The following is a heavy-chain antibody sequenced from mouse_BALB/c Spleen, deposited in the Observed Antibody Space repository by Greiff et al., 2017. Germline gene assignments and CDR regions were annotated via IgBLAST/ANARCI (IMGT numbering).Heavy chain of an antibody. CDR2: ISSGSSTI. CDR1: GFTFSSFG. CDR3: ARSRKIRITTATGYAMDY. D-gene: IGHD1-2*01. V-gene: IGHV5-17*02. J-gene: IGHJ4*01. Sequence: EVQRVESGGGLVQPGGSRKLSCAASGFTFSSFGMHWVRQAPEKGLEWVAYISSGSSTIYYADTVKGRFTISRDNPKNTLFLQMTSLRSEDTAMYYCARSRKIRITTATGYAMDYWGQGTSVTVSS.